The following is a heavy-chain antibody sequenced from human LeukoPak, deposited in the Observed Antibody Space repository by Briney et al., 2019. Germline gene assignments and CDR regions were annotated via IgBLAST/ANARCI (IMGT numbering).Heavy chain of an antibody. V-gene: IGHV4-61*02. CDR2: IYTSGST. J-gene: IGHJ4*02. D-gene: IGHD3-3*01. Sequence: SQTLSLTCTVSGGSISSDSCYWSWIRQPAGKGLEWIGRIYTSGSTKYNPSLKSRVTISVDTSKNQFSLKLSSVTAADTAVYYCARVDFWSGYYIDYWGQGTLVTVSS. CDR1: GGSISSDSCY. CDR3: ARVDFWSGYYIDY.